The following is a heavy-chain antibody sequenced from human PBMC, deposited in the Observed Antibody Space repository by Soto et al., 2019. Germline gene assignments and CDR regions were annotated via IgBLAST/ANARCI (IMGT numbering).Heavy chain of an antibody. CDR1: GYTFTGYY. Sequence: ASVKVSCKASGYTFTGYYMHWVRQAPGQGLEWMGWINPNSGATDYAQKFQDWVTMTRDTSINTAYMELSRLRSDDTAVYFCARGSDILTSTVGYWGQGTRVTVSS. J-gene: IGHJ4*02. CDR3: ARGSDILTSTVGY. D-gene: IGHD3-9*01. CDR2: INPNSGAT. V-gene: IGHV1-2*04.